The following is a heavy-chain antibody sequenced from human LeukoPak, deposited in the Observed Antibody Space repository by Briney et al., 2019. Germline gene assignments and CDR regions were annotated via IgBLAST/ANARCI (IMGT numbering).Heavy chain of an antibody. Sequence: SETLSLTCTVSGGSISSYYWSWIRQPPGKGLEWIGYIYYSGSTNYNPSLKSRVTISVDTSKNQFSLKLSSVTAADTAVYYCARVRYYCGSGSYDFDYWGQGTLVTVSS. CDR2: IYYSGST. D-gene: IGHD3-10*01. CDR1: GGSISSYY. J-gene: IGHJ4*02. CDR3: ARVRYYCGSGSYDFDY. V-gene: IGHV4-59*01.